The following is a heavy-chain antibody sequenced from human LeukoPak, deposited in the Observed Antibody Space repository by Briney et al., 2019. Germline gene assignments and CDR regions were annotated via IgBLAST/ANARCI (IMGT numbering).Heavy chain of an antibody. D-gene: IGHD6-19*01. Sequence: GGSLRLSCAASGFTFSAFSMNWVRQAPGKGLEWVSAISSSSSDIYYTDSVKGRFSISRDNANNFLYLQVSSLRAEDTAVYYCATGYTSGTRIDYWGQGTLVSVSS. CDR1: GFTFSAFS. J-gene: IGHJ4*02. CDR2: ISSSSSDI. CDR3: ATGYTSGTRIDY. V-gene: IGHV3-21*01.